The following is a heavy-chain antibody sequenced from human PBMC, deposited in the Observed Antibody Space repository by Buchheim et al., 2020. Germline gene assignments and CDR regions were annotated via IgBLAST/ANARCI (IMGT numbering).Heavy chain of an antibody. V-gene: IGHV3-15*01. D-gene: IGHD2-2*01. Sequence: EVQLVESGGGLVKPGGSLRLSCAASGFTFSNAWMSWVRQAPGKGLEWVGRIKSKTDGGKTDYAAPVKGRFTISRDDSKNTLYLQMNSLKTEDTAVYYCTTGVGGIVVVPAAIVGGGSIDYWGQGTL. J-gene: IGHJ4*02. CDR2: IKSKTDGGKT. CDR1: GFTFSNAW. CDR3: TTGVGGIVVVPAAIVGGGSIDY.